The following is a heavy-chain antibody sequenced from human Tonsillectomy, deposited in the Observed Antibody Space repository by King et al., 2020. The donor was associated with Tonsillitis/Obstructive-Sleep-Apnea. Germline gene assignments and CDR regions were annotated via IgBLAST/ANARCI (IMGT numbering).Heavy chain of an antibody. CDR3: ARDLRRISGPIPFPD. D-gene: IGHD1-20*01. V-gene: IGHV3-48*02. CDR1: GFTFSSCS. CDR2: ISSSSSTI. Sequence: VQLVESGGGLVQPGGSLRLSCAASGFTFSSCSMNWVRQAPGKGLEWVSYISSSSSTIYYADSVKGRFTISSDNAKNSLYLQMNSLRDWDTAVYYCARDLRRISGPIPFPDWGQGTLVTVSS. J-gene: IGHJ4*02.